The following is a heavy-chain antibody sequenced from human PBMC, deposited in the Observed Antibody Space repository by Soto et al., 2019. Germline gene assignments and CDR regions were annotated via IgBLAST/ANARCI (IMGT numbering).Heavy chain of an antibody. CDR2: ISSFSSPI. CDR1: GFTFSSYS. CDR3: ARAYGDRGNWFDP. Sequence: GGSLRLSCAASGFTFSSYSMNWVRQAPGKGLEWVSYISSFSSPIYYADSVKGRFTISRDNAKNSLYLQMNSLRAEDTAVYYCARAYGDRGNWFDPWGQGTLVTVSS. D-gene: IGHD4-17*01. J-gene: IGHJ5*02. V-gene: IGHV3-48*01.